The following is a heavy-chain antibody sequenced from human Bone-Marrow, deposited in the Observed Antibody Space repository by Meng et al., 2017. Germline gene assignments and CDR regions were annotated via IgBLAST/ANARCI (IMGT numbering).Heavy chain of an antibody. Sequence: QVQLQESGPGLVKPSQTLSLTCIVSGGSISSGGYYWSWIRQHPGKGLEWIGYIYYSGSTYYNPSLKSLVTISVDTSKNQFSLKLSSVTAADTAVYYCARGRRGYCSGGSCYHSNWFDPWGQGTLVTVSS. J-gene: IGHJ5*02. D-gene: IGHD2-15*01. V-gene: IGHV4-31*01. CDR2: IYYSGST. CDR1: GGSISSGGYY. CDR3: ARGRRGYCSGGSCYHSNWFDP.